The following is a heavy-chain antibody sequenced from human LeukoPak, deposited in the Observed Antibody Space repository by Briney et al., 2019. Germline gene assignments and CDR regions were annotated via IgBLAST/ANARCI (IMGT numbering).Heavy chain of an antibody. J-gene: IGHJ4*02. Sequence: GASLKISCKGSGYSFTSYWISWVRPMPGKGLEWMGRIDPRDSYTNYSPSFQGHVSISADKSISTAYLQWSSLKASDTATYYRARLESSGYYVYWGQGTLVTVSS. D-gene: IGHD3-22*01. CDR2: IDPRDSYT. V-gene: IGHV5-10-1*01. CDR1: GYSFTSYW. CDR3: ARLESSGYYVY.